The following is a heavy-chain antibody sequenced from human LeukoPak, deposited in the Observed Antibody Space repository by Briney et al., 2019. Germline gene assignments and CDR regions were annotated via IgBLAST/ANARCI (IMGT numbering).Heavy chain of an antibody. CDR2: ISGSGGST. V-gene: IGHV3-23*01. CDR3: APYSGSYYTFDY. Sequence: GGSLRLSCAASGFTFSSYAMSWVRQAPGKGLEWVSAISGSGGSTYYADSVKGRFTISRDNSKNTLYLQMNSLRAEDTAVYYCAPYSGSYYTFDYWGQGTLVTVSS. D-gene: IGHD1-26*01. CDR1: GFTFSSYA. J-gene: IGHJ4*02.